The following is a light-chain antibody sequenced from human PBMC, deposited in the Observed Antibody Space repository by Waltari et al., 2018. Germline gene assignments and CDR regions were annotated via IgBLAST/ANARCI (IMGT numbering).Light chain of an antibody. CDR2: AAF. CDR3: QQSYGTPYT. V-gene: IGKV1-39*01. Sequence: IQMTQSPSSLSASVGDRVSITCRASQSITNYLNWYQQQPGKAPKLLIYAAFSLQSGVPSRFSGSGSGTYFTLSISSLQPEDSATYYCQQSYGTPYTFGQGTKLEIK. CDR1: QSITNY. J-gene: IGKJ2*01.